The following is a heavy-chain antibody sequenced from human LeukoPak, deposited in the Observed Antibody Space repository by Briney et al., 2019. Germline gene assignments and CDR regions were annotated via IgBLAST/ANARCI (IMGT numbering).Heavy chain of an antibody. CDR1: GGSISSYY. D-gene: IGHD3-22*01. CDR3: ARTYYYDSSGIFDY. Sequence: TSETLSLTCTVSGGSISSYYWSWIRQPPGKGLEWIGYIYYSGSTNYNPSLKSRVTISVDTSKNQFSLKLSSVTAADTAVYYCARTYYYDSSGIFDYWGQGTLVTVSS. CDR2: IYYSGST. J-gene: IGHJ4*02. V-gene: IGHV4-59*01.